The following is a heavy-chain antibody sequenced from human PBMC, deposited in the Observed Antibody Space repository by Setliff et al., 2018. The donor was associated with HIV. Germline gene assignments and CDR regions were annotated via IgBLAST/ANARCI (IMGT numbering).Heavy chain of an antibody. D-gene: IGHD3-22*01. Sequence: PSETLSLTCTVSGDSISTDYWTWIRQPAGKGLEWIGRIYTSGSTNYNPSLKSRVTISLDTSKNQFSLNLSSVTAADTAVYYCAKNRNLVVVISTFDCWGQGTLVTVSS. V-gene: IGHV4-4*07. CDR2: IYTSGST. J-gene: IGHJ4*02. CDR3: AKNRNLVVVISTFDC. CDR1: GDSISTDY.